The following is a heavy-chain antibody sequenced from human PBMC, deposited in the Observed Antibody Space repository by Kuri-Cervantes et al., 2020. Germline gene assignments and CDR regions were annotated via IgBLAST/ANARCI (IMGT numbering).Heavy chain of an antibody. CDR1: GFTFSSYA. V-gene: IGHV3-33*08. CDR2: IWYDGSNK. CDR3: ARERSSSWSMSYYYYYYGMDV. J-gene: IGHJ6*02. D-gene: IGHD6-13*01. Sequence: GESLKISCAASGFTFSSYAMHWVRQAPGKGLEWVAVIWYDGSNKYYADSVKGRFTISRDNSKNTLYLQMNSLRAEDTAVYYCARERSSSWSMSYYYYYYGMDVWGQGTTVTVSS.